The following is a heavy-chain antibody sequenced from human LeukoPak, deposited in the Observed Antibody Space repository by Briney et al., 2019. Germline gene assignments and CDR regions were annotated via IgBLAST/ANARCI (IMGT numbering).Heavy chain of an antibody. CDR3: ARLFGKATTIYYFDY. CDR1: GGSISSSSYY. J-gene: IGHJ4*02. CDR2: IYYSGST. Sequence: SETLSLTCTVSGGSISSSSYYWGWIRQPPGKGLEWIGSIYYSGSTYYNPSLKSRVTISVDTSKNRFSLKLSSVTAADTAVYYCARLFGKATTIYYFDYWGQGTLVTVSS. V-gene: IGHV4-39*01. D-gene: IGHD3-3*01.